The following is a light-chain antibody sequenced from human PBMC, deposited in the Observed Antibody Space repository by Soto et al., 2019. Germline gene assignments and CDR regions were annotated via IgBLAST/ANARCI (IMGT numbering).Light chain of an antibody. J-gene: IGKJ4*02. Sequence: GERVTLSCRASQSVNRQVLWYQHRPGQAPRLLIYDTSARAAGIPARFSGSGSATEFTLTICALQAEEFTRYYGQDVLEWVPPFAGGTKVDIK. CDR3: QDVLEWVPP. V-gene: IGKV3-15*01. CDR1: QSVNRQ. CDR2: DTS.